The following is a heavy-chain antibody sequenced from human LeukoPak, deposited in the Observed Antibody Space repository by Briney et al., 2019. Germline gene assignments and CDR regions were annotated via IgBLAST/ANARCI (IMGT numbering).Heavy chain of an antibody. CDR3: ARAARVDYYDSSPYGMDV. Sequence: ASVKVSCKAPGHTFTGYFMHWVRQAPGQGLEWMGWINPNIGGTNYAQNFQGRVTMTRDTSISTVYMELRRLRSDDTAVYYWARAARVDYYDSSPYGMDVWGQGTTVTVSS. CDR2: INPNIGGT. CDR1: GHTFTGYF. V-gene: IGHV1-2*02. D-gene: IGHD3-22*01. J-gene: IGHJ6*02.